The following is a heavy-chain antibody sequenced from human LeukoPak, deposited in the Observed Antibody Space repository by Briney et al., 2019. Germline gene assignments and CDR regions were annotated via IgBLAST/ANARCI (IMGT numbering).Heavy chain of an antibody. V-gene: IGHV1-46*01. CDR1: GYTFTGYY. CDR3: ARGLPVWSGRNWFDP. Sequence: GASVKVSCKASGYTFTGYYMHWVRQAPGQGLEWMGLINPSGGSTSYAQKFQGRVTMTRDTSTSTVYMELSSLRSEDTAVYYCARGLPVWSGRNWFDPWGQGTLVTVSS. CDR2: INPSGGST. J-gene: IGHJ5*02. D-gene: IGHD3-3*01.